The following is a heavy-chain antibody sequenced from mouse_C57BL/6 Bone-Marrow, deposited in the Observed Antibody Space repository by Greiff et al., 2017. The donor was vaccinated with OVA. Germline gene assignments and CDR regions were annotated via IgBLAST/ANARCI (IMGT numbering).Heavy chain of an antibody. V-gene: IGHV14-4*01. Sequence: EVQLQQPGAELVRPGASVKLSCTASGFNITDDYMHWVKQRPEQGLEWIGWIDPENGDTEYASKFQGKATITADTSSNTAYLQLSSLTSEDTAVYYCSRAYGYDEAWFAYWGQGTLVTVSA. CDR2: IDPENGDT. J-gene: IGHJ3*01. D-gene: IGHD2-2*01. CDR3: SRAYGYDEAWFAY. CDR1: GFNITDDY.